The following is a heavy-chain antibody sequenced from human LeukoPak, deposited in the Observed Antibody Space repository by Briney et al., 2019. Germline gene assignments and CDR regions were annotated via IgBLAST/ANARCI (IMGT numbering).Heavy chain of an antibody. V-gene: IGHV4-38-2*01. J-gene: IGHJ4*02. D-gene: IGHD6-19*01. Sequence: PSETLSLTCAVSGYSISSGYYWGWIRQPPGKGLEWIGSIYHSGSTYYNPSLKSRVTISVDTSKNQFSLKLSSVAAADTAVYYCARPAVAGTHAFDYWGQGTLVTVSS. CDR1: GYSISSGYY. CDR3: ARPAVAGTHAFDY. CDR2: IYHSGST.